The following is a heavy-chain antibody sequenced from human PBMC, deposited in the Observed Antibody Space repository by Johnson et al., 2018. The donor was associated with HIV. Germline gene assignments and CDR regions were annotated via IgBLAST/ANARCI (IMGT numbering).Heavy chain of an antibody. V-gene: IGHV3-66*01. D-gene: IGHD6-19*01. CDR2: IYSGGST. J-gene: IGHJ3*02. CDR1: GFTVSSNY. Sequence: EQLVVSGGGLVQPGGSLRLSCAASGFTVSSNYMSWVRQAPGKGLAWVSVIYSGGSTYYADSVKGRFTISRDNAKNSLYLEMNSLRADDPALDYCAQDWLTSRAVAGTSAFDSWGQGTMVSVSS. CDR3: AQDWLTSRAVAGTSAFDS.